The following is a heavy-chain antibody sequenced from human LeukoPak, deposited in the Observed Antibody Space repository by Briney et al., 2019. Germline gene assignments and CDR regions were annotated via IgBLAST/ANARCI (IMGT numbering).Heavy chain of an antibody. CDR1: GGTFSSYA. CDR3: ARDRPAEDCSSTSCYWD. V-gene: IGHV1-69*13. CDR2: IIPIFGTA. D-gene: IGHD2-2*01. J-gene: IGHJ4*02. Sequence: SVKVSCKASGGTFSSYAFSWVRQAPGQGLEWMGGIIPIFGTANYAQKFQGRVTITADESTSTAYMELSSLRSEDTAVYYCARDRPAEDCSSTSCYWDWGQGTLVTVSS.